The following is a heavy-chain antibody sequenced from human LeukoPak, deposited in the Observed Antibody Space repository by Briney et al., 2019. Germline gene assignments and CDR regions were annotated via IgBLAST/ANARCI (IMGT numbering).Heavy chain of an antibody. D-gene: IGHD2-15*01. CDR2: IYYSGST. V-gene: IGHV4-39*07. CDR3: VRDGTVVVAATLRNFDY. J-gene: IGHJ4*02. Sequence: SETLSLTCTVSGGSISSSSYYWGWIRQPPGKGLEWIGSIYYSGSTYYNPSLKSRVTISVDTSKNQFSLKLSSVTAADTAVYYCVRDGTVVVAATLRNFDYWGQGTLVTVSS. CDR1: GGSISSSSYY.